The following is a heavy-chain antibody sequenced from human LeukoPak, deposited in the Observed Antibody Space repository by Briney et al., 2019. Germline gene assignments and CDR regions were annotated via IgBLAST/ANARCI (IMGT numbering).Heavy chain of an antibody. J-gene: IGHJ5*02. CDR2: FDPEDGET. CDR1: GYTLTELS. Sequence: ASVKVSCKVSGYTLTELSMHWVRQAPGKGLEWMGGFDPEDGETIYVQKFQGRVTMTEDTSTDTAYMELSSLRSEDTAVYYCATLRSGCSSTSCYSLHPHIHNWFDPWGQGTLVTVSS. D-gene: IGHD2-2*01. V-gene: IGHV1-24*01. CDR3: ATLRSGCSSTSCYSLHPHIHNWFDP.